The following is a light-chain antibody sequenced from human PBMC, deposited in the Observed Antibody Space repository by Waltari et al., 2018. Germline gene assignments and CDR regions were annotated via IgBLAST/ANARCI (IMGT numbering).Light chain of an antibody. CDR2: LGS. J-gene: IGKJ1*01. V-gene: IGKV2-28*01. CDR1: QSLLHSNGYNY. CDR3: MQALQTPRT. Sequence: DIVMPQSPLSLPVTPGEPASISCRSSQSLLHSNGYNYLDWYLQKPGQSPQLLIDLGSNRASGVPDRFSGSGSGTDFTLKISRVEAEDVGVYYCMQALQTPRTFGQGTKVEIK.